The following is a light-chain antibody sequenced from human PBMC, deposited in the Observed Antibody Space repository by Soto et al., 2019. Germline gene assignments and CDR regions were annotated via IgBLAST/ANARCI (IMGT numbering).Light chain of an antibody. J-gene: IGKJ1*01. Sequence: EIVMTNSPATLSVSQWEIATLSCRASQSVSIKLAWYQQKPGQAPRLLIYDTSTRATGIPARFSGSGSGTEFTLTISSLQSEDFATYYCQQTYSLPRAFAQGTKVDIK. CDR1: QSVSIK. CDR3: QQTYSLPRA. V-gene: IGKV3-15*01. CDR2: DTS.